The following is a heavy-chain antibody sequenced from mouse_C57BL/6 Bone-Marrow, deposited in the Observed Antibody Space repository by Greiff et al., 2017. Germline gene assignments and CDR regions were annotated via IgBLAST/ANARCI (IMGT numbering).Heavy chain of an antibody. CDR3: ARHPNDGYYVDY. J-gene: IGHJ2*01. D-gene: IGHD2-3*01. V-gene: IGHV5-6*01. CDR1: GFTFSSYG. CDR2: ISSGGSYS. Sequence: EVQVVESGGDLVKPGGSLKLSCAASGFTFSSYGMSWVRQTPDKRLEWVATISSGGSYSYYPDSVKRRFTSSRDNDKNTLYLQMSSLKSEDTAMYYCARHPNDGYYVDYWGQGTTLTVSS.